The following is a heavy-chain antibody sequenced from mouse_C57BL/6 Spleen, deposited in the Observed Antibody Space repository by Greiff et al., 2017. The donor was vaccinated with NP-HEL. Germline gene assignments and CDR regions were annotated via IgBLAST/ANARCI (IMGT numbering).Heavy chain of an antibody. CDR3: ARDGYYAMDY. CDR2: ISSGSSTI. Sequence: EVQLVESGGGLVKPGGSLKLSCAASGFTFSDYGMHWVCQAPEKGLEWVAYISSGSSTIYYADTVKGRFTISRDNAKNTLFLQMTSLRSEDTAMYYCARDGYYAMDYWGQGTSVTVSS. D-gene: IGHD2-3*01. CDR1: GFTFSDYG. V-gene: IGHV5-17*01. J-gene: IGHJ4*01.